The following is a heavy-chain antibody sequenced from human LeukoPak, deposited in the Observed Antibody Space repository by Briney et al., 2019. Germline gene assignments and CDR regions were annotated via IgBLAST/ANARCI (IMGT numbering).Heavy chain of an antibody. CDR3: ARVPLRSYYIGYFDY. D-gene: IGHD3-10*01. CDR2: ISSSSSYI. V-gene: IGHV3-21*01. Sequence: KPGGSLRLSCAASGFTFSSYSTNWVRQAPGKGLEWVSSISSSSSYIYYAESVKGRFTISRDNAKNSLYLQMNSLRAEDTAVYYCARVPLRSYYIGYFDYWGQGTLVTVSS. J-gene: IGHJ4*02. CDR1: GFTFSSYS.